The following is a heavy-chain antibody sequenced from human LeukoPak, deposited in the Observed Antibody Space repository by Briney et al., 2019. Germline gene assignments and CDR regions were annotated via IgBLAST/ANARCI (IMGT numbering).Heavy chain of an antibody. V-gene: IGHV3-48*01. CDR3: ARVSGGLYYDILTGYYPLDY. CDR1: GFTFSDYS. Sequence: PGGSLRLSCAASGFTFSDYSMNWVRQAPGKGLEWVSYISGGSSTMYYADSVKGRFTISRDNAKNSLYLQMNSLRAEDTAVYYCARVSGGLYYDILTGYYPLDYWGQGTLVTVSS. D-gene: IGHD3-9*01. CDR2: ISGGSSTM. J-gene: IGHJ4*02.